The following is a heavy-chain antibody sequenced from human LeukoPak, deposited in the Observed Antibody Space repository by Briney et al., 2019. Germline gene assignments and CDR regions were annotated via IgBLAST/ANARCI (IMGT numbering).Heavy chain of an antibody. D-gene: IGHD3-3*01. Sequence: GGSLRLSCAASGFTFRSYGMHWVRQAPGKGLQWVAVIWYDGSNKYYADSVKGRFTISRDNSKNTLPLQMNSLRAEDTAVYYCARELPPLEKYYFDYWGQGTLVTVSS. CDR1: GFTFRSYG. CDR3: ARELPPLEKYYFDY. J-gene: IGHJ4*02. V-gene: IGHV3-33*01. CDR2: IWYDGSNK.